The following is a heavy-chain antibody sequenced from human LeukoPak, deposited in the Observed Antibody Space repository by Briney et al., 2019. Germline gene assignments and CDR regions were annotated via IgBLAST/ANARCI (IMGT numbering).Heavy chain of an antibody. Sequence: GGSLRLSCAASGFTFSSYAMSWVRQASGKGLEWVGRIRSKANSYATAYAASVKGRFTISRDDSKNTAYLQMNSLKTEDTAVYYCTRPPQYSSGWYEDYWGQGTLVTVSS. V-gene: IGHV3-73*01. D-gene: IGHD6-19*01. J-gene: IGHJ4*02. CDR2: IRSKANSYAT. CDR1: GFTFSSYA. CDR3: TRPPQYSSGWYEDY.